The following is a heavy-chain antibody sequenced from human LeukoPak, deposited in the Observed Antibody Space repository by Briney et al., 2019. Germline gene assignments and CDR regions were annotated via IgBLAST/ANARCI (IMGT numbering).Heavy chain of an antibody. J-gene: IGHJ6*02. CDR3: VRDHYGSGSYYPLFDYYYGMDV. CDR1: GFTFSSYW. CDR2: IKQDGSEK. Sequence: GGSLRLSCAASGFTFSSYWMSWVRQAPGKGLEWVANIKQDGSEKYYVDSVKGRFTISRDNAKNSLYLQMNSLRAEDTAVYYCVRDHYGSGSYYPLFDYYYGMDVWGQGTTVTVSS. D-gene: IGHD3-10*01. V-gene: IGHV3-7*01.